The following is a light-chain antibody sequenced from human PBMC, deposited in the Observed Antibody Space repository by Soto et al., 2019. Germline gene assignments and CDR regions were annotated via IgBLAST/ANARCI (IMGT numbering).Light chain of an antibody. CDR3: QQYESSLFT. CDR1: QSVSNNY. J-gene: IGKJ2*01. V-gene: IGKV3-20*01. CDR2: GVS. Sequence: EIVLTQSPGTLSLSPGERATLSCRTSQSVSNNYLAWYQQRPGQAPRLLIYGVSNTATGIPDRFSGGGSGTDFTLTISRLEPGDFAMYYCQQYESSLFTFGQGTKLEI.